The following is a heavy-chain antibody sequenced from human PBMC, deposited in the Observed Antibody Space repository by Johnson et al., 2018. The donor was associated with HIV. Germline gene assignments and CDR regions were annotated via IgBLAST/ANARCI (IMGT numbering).Heavy chain of an antibody. Sequence: EVQLVESGGGLVQPGRSLRLSCAASGFTFDDYAMHWVRQAPGKGLEWVGRIKSKNDGGTTDYAAPVKGRFTISRDDSKNTLYLQMNSLRAEDTAVYYCAKSIVGATYDAFDIWGQGTMVTVSS. CDR1: GFTFDDYA. CDR3: AKSIVGATYDAFDI. D-gene: IGHD1-26*01. V-gene: IGHV3-15*01. CDR2: IKSKNDGGTT. J-gene: IGHJ3*02.